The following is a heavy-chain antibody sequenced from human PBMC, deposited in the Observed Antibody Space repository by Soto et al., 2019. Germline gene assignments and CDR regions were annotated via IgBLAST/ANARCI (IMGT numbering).Heavy chain of an antibody. CDR2: FDPEDGET. CDR1: GYTLTELS. CDR3: AKGGGTYWSDTSAYSAFDY. D-gene: IGHD3-22*01. Sequence: ASVKVSCKVSGYTLTELSMHWVRQAPGKGLEWMGGFDPEDGETIYAQKFQGRVTMTEDTSTDTAYMELISLRAEDTAVYYCAKGGGTYWSDTSAYSAFDYWAQGTLVTVSS. V-gene: IGHV1-24*01. J-gene: IGHJ4*02.